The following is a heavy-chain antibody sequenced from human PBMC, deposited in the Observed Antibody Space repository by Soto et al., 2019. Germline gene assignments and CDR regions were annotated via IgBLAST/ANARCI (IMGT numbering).Heavy chain of an antibody. CDR1: GGSISSYY. CDR2: IYYSGST. J-gene: IGHJ6*02. CDR3: ARDLWGYCGTDCYPLDV. Sequence: SETLSLTCTVSGGSISSYYWSWIRQPPGKGLEWNGYIYYSGSTNYNPSIKSRVTISVDTSKNQYSLKLNSVTAADTAVYYCARDLWGYCGTDCYPLDVWGQGTTVTVSS. V-gene: IGHV4-59*12. D-gene: IGHD2-21*02.